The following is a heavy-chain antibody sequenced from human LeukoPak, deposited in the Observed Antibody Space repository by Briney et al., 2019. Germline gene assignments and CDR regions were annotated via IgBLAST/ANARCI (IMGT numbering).Heavy chain of an antibody. Sequence: PSQTLSLTCAVSGGSISSGGYSWRWIRQPPGKGLEWIGYIYHSGSTYYNPSLKSRVTISVDGSKNQFSLKLSSVTAADTAVYYCARVGASGEIDYWGQGTLVTVSS. J-gene: IGHJ4*02. CDR1: GGSISSGGYS. D-gene: IGHD3-10*01. CDR2: IYHSGST. V-gene: IGHV4-30-2*01. CDR3: ARVGASGEIDY.